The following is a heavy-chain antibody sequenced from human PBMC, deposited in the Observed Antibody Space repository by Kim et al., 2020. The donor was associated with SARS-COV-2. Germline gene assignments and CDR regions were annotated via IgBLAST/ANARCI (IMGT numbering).Heavy chain of an antibody. J-gene: IGHJ6*03. CDR2: IWNDGSHQ. V-gene: IGHV3-33*01. CDR3: ARSPLRSTSTTSYYMDV. CDR1: GFTFNNYG. Sequence: GGSLRLSCATSGFTFNNYGMHWVRQAPGKGLEWVAAIWNDGSHQYYADSVKGRFTISRDNSRNTLWLQMNSLIADDTAVYFCARSPLRSTSTTSYYMDVWGKGPTVTVSS. D-gene: IGHD2-2*01.